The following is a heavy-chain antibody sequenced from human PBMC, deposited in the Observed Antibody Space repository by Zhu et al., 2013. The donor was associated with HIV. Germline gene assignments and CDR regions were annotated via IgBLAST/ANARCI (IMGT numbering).Heavy chain of an antibody. D-gene: IGHD2-15*01. Sequence: QVQLQESGPGLVKPSETLSLTCSVSGGSVNRYYWAWIRQSPGKGLEWIGYFYDSGATNYNHYNPSLKNRVSMSVDTSKNQFFLKLESVTAADTAMYYCARSRANECSGSLCHGVWFDPVGPGNPGHSSP. V-gene: IGHV4-59*02. CDR3: ARSRANECSGSLCHGVWFDP. CDR1: GGSVNRYY. CDR2: FYDSGATNYN. J-gene: IGHJ5*02.